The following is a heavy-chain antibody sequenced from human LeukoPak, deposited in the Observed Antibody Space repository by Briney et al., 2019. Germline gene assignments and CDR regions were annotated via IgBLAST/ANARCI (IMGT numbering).Heavy chain of an antibody. CDR2: ISAYNGNT. V-gene: IGHV1-18*01. J-gene: IGHJ3*02. CDR3: ARCPQVGFWSGYFFLRDDAFDI. D-gene: IGHD3-3*01. CDR1: GYTFTSYG. Sequence: ASVPVSCKASGYTFTSYGISWVRQAPGQGLEWMGWISAYNGNTNYAQKLQGRVTMTTDTSTSTAYMELRSLRSDDTAVYYCARCPQVGFWSGYFFLRDDAFDIWGQGTMVTVSS.